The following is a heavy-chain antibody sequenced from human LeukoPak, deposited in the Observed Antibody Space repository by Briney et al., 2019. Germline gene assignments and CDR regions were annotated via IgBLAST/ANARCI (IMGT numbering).Heavy chain of an antibody. V-gene: IGHV1-18*01. CDR2: ISAYNGNT. Sequence: AAVTESFKGSGYTFTSYGMSGVRQARGQGGEGMGWISAYNGNTNHAQNLQGTFTMTTDTSTSTAYMEPSSLRSDHTAVYYCARDRYPVLRFLEWAYYYMDVWGKGTTVTVSS. J-gene: IGHJ6*03. D-gene: IGHD3-3*01. CDR3: ARDRYPVLRFLEWAYYYMDV. CDR1: GYTFTSYG.